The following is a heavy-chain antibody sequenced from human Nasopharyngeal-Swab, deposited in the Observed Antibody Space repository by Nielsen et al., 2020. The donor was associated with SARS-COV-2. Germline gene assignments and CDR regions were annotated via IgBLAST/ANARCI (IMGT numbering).Heavy chain of an antibody. Sequence: GESLKISCAASGFTFSNAWMSWVRQAPGKGLEWVSAISGTSISTYYGDSVKGRFTISRDNSKNTLYLQTNSLRVEDTAVYYCAKAPYLRGLDVWGQGTTVTVSS. D-gene: IGHD2-21*01. CDR3: AKAPYLRGLDV. V-gene: IGHV3-23*01. J-gene: IGHJ6*02. CDR2: ISGTSIST. CDR1: GFTFSNAW.